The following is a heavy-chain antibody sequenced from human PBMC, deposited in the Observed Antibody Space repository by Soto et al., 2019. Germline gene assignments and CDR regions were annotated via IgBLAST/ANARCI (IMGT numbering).Heavy chain of an antibody. CDR1: GFTFEDYA. V-gene: IGHV3-9*01. D-gene: IGHD3-3*01. CDR2: MSWNSGTI. Sequence: EVQLEESGGDLVLPGRSLRLSCVASGFTFEDYALHWVRQVPGKGLDWVAGMSWNSGTIGYADSVKGRFTVSRDNARKTLHLQMNSLRTEDTALYHCTEAAQPFWRGRYFDSWGQGTAVSVSS. CDR3: TEAAQPFWRGRYFDS. J-gene: IGHJ4*02.